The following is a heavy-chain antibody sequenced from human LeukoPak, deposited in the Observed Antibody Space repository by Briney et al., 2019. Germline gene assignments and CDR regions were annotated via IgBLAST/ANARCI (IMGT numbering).Heavy chain of an antibody. D-gene: IGHD3-22*01. Sequence: ASVKVSCKASGYTFTSFDINWVRQATGQGLEWLGWINPYTHKTGYAQKFQGRVTFTGDTSIRTAYMEVSNLTSEDTAVYYCARAPSPYYYDSSAYYSDYWGQGTLVTVSS. J-gene: IGHJ4*02. CDR3: ARAPSPYYYDSSAYYSDY. V-gene: IGHV1-8*03. CDR1: GYTFTSFD. CDR2: INPYTHKT.